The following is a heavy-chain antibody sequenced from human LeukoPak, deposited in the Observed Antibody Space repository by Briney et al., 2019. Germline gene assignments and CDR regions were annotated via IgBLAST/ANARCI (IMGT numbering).Heavy chain of an antibody. CDR2: IYASGIT. Sequence: PSETLSLTCSVSGGSINSYFWTWIRQPAGKGLEWVGRIYASGITNYNPSLKSRVSTSVDTSKNQFSLNLTSVTAADTAVYYCARELAGSGSYRPFDYWGQGTLVTVSS. J-gene: IGHJ4*02. CDR1: GGSINSYF. V-gene: IGHV4-4*07. CDR3: ARELAGSGSYRPFDY. D-gene: IGHD3-10*01.